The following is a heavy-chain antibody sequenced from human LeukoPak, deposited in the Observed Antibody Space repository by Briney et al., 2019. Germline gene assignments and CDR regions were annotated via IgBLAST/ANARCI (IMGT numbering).Heavy chain of an antibody. CDR2: IYYSGNT. V-gene: IGHV4-59*11. D-gene: IGHD3-3*01. CDR3: AREGSVTTIFGVVNWFDP. CDR1: GGSISSHY. J-gene: IGHJ5*02. Sequence: SETLSLTCTVSGGSISSHYWSWIRQPPGKGLEWIGYIYYSGNTNYNPSLKSRVTISVATSKNQFSLKLNSVTAADTAVYYCAREGSVTTIFGVVNWFDPWGQGTLVTVSS.